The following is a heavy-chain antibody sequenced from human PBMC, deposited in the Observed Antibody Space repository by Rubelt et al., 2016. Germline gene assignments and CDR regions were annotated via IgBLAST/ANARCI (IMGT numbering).Heavy chain of an antibody. CDR2: IYQSGST. CDR3: ARKGYCSSYNCYGARDAIDI. V-gene: IGHV4-38-2*01. J-gene: IGHJ3*02. Sequence: EWIGSIYQSGSTYYNPSLKSRVTISIDTSKNQFSLKLSSVTAADTAVYYCARKGYCSSYNCYGARDAIDIWGQGTSVTVSS. D-gene: IGHD2-2*01.